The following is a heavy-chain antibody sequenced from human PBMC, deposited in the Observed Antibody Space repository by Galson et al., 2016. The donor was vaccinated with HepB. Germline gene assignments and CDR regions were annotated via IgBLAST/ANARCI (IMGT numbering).Heavy chain of an antibody. Sequence: SLRLSCAASGFTFSSYALHWVRQAPGKGLEWVAVISYDGSNKYYADSVKGRFTISRDNSKNTLYLQMNSLRAEDTAVYYCARGSGSYFHYYGLDVWGQGTTVTVSS. CDR3: ARGSGSYFHYYGLDV. V-gene: IGHV3-30-3*01. J-gene: IGHJ6*02. D-gene: IGHD1-26*01. CDR1: GFTFSSYA. CDR2: ISYDGSNK.